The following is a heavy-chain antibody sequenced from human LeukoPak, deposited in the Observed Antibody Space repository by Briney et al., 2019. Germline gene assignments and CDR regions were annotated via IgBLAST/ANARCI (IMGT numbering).Heavy chain of an antibody. D-gene: IGHD2-2*01. CDR3: AKFMGRIVVVPAASFDY. J-gene: IGHJ4*02. Sequence: GGSLRLSCAASGFTFSSYGMHWVRQAPGKGLEWVAVISYDGSNKYYVDSVKGRFTISRDNSKNTLYLQMNSLRAEDTAVYYCAKFMGRIVVVPAASFDYWGQGTLVTVSS. V-gene: IGHV3-30*18. CDR1: GFTFSSYG. CDR2: ISYDGSNK.